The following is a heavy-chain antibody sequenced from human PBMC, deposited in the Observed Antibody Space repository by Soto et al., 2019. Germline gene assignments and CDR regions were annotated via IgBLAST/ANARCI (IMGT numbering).Heavy chain of an antibody. Sequence: GGSLRLSCAASGFTFSSYWMHWVRQAPGKGLVWVSRINSDGSSTSYADSVKSRFTISRDNAKNTLYLQMNSLRAEDTAVYYCARDQMGEMATMAGGMDVWGQGTTVTVSS. CDR1: GFTFSSYW. D-gene: IGHD3-16*01. V-gene: IGHV3-74*01. CDR2: INSDGSST. J-gene: IGHJ6*02. CDR3: ARDQMGEMATMAGGMDV.